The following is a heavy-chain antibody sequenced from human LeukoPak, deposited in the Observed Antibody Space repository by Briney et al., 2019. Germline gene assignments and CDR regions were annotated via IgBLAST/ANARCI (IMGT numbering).Heavy chain of an antibody. Sequence: SQTLSLTCAISGDSVSNNNAAWNWIRQSPSRGLEWLGRTYYRSKWYNDYAVSVKSRLTIKPDTSKNQFSLQLNSVTPDDTAVYYCARDSGFGFSGFDPWGQGTRVTVSS. CDR3: ARDSGFGFSGFDP. D-gene: IGHD3-16*01. CDR2: TYYRSKWYN. J-gene: IGHJ5*02. V-gene: IGHV6-1*01. CDR1: GDSVSNNNAA.